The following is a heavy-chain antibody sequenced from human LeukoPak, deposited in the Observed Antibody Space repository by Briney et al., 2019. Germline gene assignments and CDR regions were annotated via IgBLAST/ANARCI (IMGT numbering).Heavy chain of an antibody. V-gene: IGHV3-30*18. CDR3: AEELYCSSISCYGSIDY. D-gene: IGHD2-2*01. CDR2: ISYDGSHR. Sequence: GRSLRLSCAASEFTFSTYGMHWVRQAPGKGLEWVALISYDGSHRYYADSVKGRFTISRDNSKNTLYLQMDSLRADDTAVYYCAEELYCSSISCYGSIDYWGQGTLVTVSS. J-gene: IGHJ4*02. CDR1: EFTFSTYG.